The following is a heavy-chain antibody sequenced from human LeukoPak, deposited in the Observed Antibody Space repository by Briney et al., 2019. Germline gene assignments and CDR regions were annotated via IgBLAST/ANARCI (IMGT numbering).Heavy chain of an antibody. CDR3: ASTPTVVTATYIDY. CDR1: GGSISSYY. J-gene: IGHJ4*02. CDR2: IYYSGST. Sequence: SETLSLTCTVSGGSISSYYWSWIRQPPGKGLEWIGYIYYSGSTNYNPSLKSRVTISVDTSKNQFSLKLSSVTAADTAVYYCASTPTVVTATYIDYWGQGTLVTVSS. D-gene: IGHD2-15*01. V-gene: IGHV4-59*12.